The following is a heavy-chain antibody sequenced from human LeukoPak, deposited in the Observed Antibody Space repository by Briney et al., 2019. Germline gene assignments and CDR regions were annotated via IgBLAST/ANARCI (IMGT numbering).Heavy chain of an antibody. V-gene: IGHV3-30*02. D-gene: IGHD2-2*01. Sequence: GGSLRLSCAASGFTFSSYGMHWVRQAPGKGLEWVAFIRYDGSNKYYADSVKGRFTISRDNSKNTLYLQMNSLRAEDTAVYYCARNEPIVVVSAAMVEWGQGTLVTVSS. CDR1: GFTFSSYG. CDR2: IRYDGSNK. J-gene: IGHJ4*02. CDR3: ARNEPIVVVSAAMVE.